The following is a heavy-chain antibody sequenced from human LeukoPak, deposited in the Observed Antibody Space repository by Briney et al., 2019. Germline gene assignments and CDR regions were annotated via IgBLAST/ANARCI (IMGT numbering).Heavy chain of an antibody. CDR1: GGSFSGYY. V-gene: IGHV4-34*01. CDR2: INHSGST. J-gene: IGHJ4*02. Sequence: SETLSLTCAVYGGSFSGYYWSWIRQPPGKGLEWIGEINHSGSTNYNPSPKSRVTISVDTSKNQFSLKLSSVTAADTAVYYCARDRYDYVWGSYSRRFDYWGQGTLVTVSS. D-gene: IGHD3-16*01. CDR3: ARDRYDYVWGSYSRRFDY.